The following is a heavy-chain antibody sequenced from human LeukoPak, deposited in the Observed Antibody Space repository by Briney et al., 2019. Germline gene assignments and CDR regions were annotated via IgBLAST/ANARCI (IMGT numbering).Heavy chain of an antibody. J-gene: IGHJ4*02. Sequence: GGSLRLSCAASGFTFSDYYMSWIRQAPGKGLEWVSYISSSSSYTYYADSVKGRFTISRDNSKNTLYLQMSSLRAEDTAVYYCAKAPITYCSGGSCLAIFEYWGQGTLVTVSS. CDR3: AKAPITYCSGGSCLAIFEY. CDR1: GFTFSDYY. V-gene: IGHV3-11*05. CDR2: ISSSSSYT. D-gene: IGHD2-15*01.